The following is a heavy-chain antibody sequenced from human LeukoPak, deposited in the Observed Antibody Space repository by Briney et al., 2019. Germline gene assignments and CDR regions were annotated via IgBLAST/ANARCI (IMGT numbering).Heavy chain of an antibody. CDR1: GFTFSSYG. J-gene: IGHJ3*02. CDR3: ARHIAARVGESAFDI. V-gene: IGHV3-30*02. D-gene: IGHD6-6*01. CDR2: IRYDGSNK. Sequence: PGGSLRLSCAPSGFTFSSYGMYWVRQAPRKGLEWVAFIRYDGSNKKYADSVKGRFTISRDNSKNTLYLQMNSLRAEDTAVYYCARHIAARVGESAFDIWGQGTMVTVSS.